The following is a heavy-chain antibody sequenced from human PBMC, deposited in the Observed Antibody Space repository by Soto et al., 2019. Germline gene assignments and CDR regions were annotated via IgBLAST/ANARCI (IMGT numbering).Heavy chain of an antibody. J-gene: IGHJ4*02. CDR2: IYDSGST. Sequence: PSETLSLTCTVSGGSISRSGYFWSWIRQHPGKGLEWIGYIYDSGSTYYNPSLKSRVSLSVDTSKNQFSLNLTSVTAADTAMYYYARSSRSYFDYWGQGTLVTSPQ. CDR1: GGSISRSGYF. CDR3: ARSSRSYFDY. V-gene: IGHV4-31*03.